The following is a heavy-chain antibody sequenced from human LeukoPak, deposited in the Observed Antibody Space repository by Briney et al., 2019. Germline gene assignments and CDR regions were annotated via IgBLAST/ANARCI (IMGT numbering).Heavy chain of an antibody. V-gene: IGHV1-69*13. D-gene: IGHD3-22*01. CDR1: GGTFSSYA. Sequence: ASVKVSCKASGGTFSSYAINWVRQAPGQGLEWMGDIIPIISTANYAQNFQGRVTITADESTSTAYMELSSLRSEDTAVYYCARAANYDSSGYPGHYWGQGTLVTVSS. J-gene: IGHJ4*02. CDR3: ARAANYDSSGYPGHY. CDR2: IIPIISTA.